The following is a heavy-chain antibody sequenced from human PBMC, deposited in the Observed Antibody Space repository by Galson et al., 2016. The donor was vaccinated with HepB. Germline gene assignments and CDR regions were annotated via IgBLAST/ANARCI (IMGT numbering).Heavy chain of an antibody. CDR3: MREGLTTDY. CDR2: ISTTSYR. V-gene: IGHV4-4*08. Sequence: ETLSLTCTIPAGSIDSFYWSWIRQTPGQGLEWIGYISTTSYRSSKPSLKSRVTISLDNSVTQLSLRLTSVTTADTALYYCMREGLTTDYWGQGTLVTVSS. J-gene: IGHJ4*02. CDR1: AGSIDSFY. D-gene: IGHD4-11*01.